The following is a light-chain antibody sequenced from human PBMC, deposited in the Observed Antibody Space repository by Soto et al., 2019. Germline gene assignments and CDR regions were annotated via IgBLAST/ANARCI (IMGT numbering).Light chain of an antibody. CDR3: QQYDRSSS. J-gene: IGKJ2*01. CDR2: KAT. CDR1: QSIHSW. V-gene: IGKV1-5*03. Sequence: DIQMTQSPSTLPASVGDRVIITCRASQSIHSWLAWYQQKAGEAPKLLIYKATTLQSGVPSRFSGSGSGTEFSLTSSRLEREEWATYFCQQYDRSSSFGQGTRLEI.